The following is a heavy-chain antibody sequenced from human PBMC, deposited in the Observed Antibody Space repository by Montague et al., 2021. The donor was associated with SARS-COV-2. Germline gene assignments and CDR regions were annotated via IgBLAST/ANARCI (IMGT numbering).Heavy chain of an antibody. CDR1: GASMSGYH. CDR2: IHSNGNT. V-gene: IGHV4-4*07. D-gene: IGHD2/OR15-2a*01. J-gene: IGHJ4*01. CDR3: ARGSEYYYRPFDY. Sequence: SETLSLTCTVSGASMSGYHWCWIRQPAGKALEWIGRIHSNGNTTYNHYLNRRLTMSVDTSERQFSLEMTSVSAADTAIYYCARGSEYYYRPFDYWGHGKLVTVSS.